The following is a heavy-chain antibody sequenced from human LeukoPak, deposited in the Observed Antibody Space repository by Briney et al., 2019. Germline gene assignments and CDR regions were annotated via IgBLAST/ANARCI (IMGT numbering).Heavy chain of an antibody. Sequence: PSETLSLTCTVSGGSISSYYWSWIRQPPGKGLEWIGSIYYSGSTYYNPSLKSRVTISVDTSKNQFSLKLSSVTAADTAVYYCARVGTGAAAGTDYFDYWGQGTLVTVSS. CDR2: IYYSGST. D-gene: IGHD6-13*01. J-gene: IGHJ4*02. CDR1: GGSISSYY. CDR3: ARVGTGAAAGTDYFDY. V-gene: IGHV4-59*12.